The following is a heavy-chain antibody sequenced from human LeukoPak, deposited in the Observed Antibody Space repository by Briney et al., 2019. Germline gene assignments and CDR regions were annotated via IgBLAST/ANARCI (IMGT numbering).Heavy chain of an antibody. CDR2: IIPIFGTA. D-gene: IGHD3-9*01. J-gene: IGHJ4*02. V-gene: IGHV1-69*06. CDR3: ARGYYDILTGYYPPDY. Sequence: SVKVSCKASGGTFSSYAISWVRQAPGQGLEWMGGIIPIFGTANYAQKFQGRVTITADKSTSTAYMELSRLRSDDTAVYYCARGYYDILTGYYPPDYWGQGTLVTVSS. CDR1: GGTFSSYA.